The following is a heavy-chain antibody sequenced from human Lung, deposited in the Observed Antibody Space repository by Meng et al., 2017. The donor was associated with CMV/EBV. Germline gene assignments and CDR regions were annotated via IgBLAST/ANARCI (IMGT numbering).Heavy chain of an antibody. Sequence: LXCAVSGGVINVYYWSWIRQPPGKGLEWVGSISYDGTTSYNPSLNSRVTISLDTSKSQFSLKLTSVTAADTALYYCAGLLPSGKYVHHWFDPWGQGXLVTVSS. CDR2: ISYDGTT. CDR3: AGLLPSGKYVHHWFDP. D-gene: IGHD3-10*02. CDR1: GGVINVYY. J-gene: IGHJ5*01. V-gene: IGHV4-59*12.